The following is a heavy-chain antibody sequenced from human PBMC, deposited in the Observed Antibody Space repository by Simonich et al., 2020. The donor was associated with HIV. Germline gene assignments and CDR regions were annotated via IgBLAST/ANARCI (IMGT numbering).Heavy chain of an antibody. Sequence: QVQLQQWGAGLLKPSETLSLTCAVYGGSFSGYYWSWIRQPPGKGLEWIGEINHSGSTNYNPSLKSRVTLSVDTSKNQFSLKLSSVTAADTAVYYCARSFYQRLYYFDYWGQGTLVTVSS. CDR1: GGSFSGYY. V-gene: IGHV4-34*01. CDR2: INHSGST. CDR3: ARSFYQRLYYFDY. J-gene: IGHJ4*02. D-gene: IGHD2-2*01.